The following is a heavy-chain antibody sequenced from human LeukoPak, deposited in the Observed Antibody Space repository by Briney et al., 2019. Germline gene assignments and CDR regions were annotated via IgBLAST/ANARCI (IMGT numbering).Heavy chain of an antibody. Sequence: GVSLRLSCAASGFPFCSYWMTWVRQAPGKGLEWVANIKQDGSKKSYVDSAKGRFTISRDNAKNSLYLQMNSLRAEDTAIYYCTRVGYIDEGIDYWGRGTLVTVSS. CDR1: GFPFCSYW. V-gene: IGHV3-7*04. CDR3: TRVGYIDEGIDY. D-gene: IGHD5-24*01. CDR2: IKQDGSKK. J-gene: IGHJ4*02.